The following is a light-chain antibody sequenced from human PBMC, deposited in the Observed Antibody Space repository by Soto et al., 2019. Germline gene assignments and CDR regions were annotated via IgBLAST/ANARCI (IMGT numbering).Light chain of an antibody. V-gene: IGKV3-20*01. CDR1: QSVDSNY. J-gene: IGKJ5*01. Sequence: EIVLTQSPGTLSLSPGEEATLSCRASQSVDSNYLAWYQQKPGQTPRLIIYGASGRADGIPHRFSGSRFGTEFTLTISKVEPEDFAVYYCQQYGTPRSVTFGQGTRLEIK. CDR2: GAS. CDR3: QQYGTPRSVT.